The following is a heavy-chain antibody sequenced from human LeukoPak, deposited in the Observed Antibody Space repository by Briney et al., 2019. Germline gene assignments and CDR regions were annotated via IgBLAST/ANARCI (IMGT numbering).Heavy chain of an antibody. D-gene: IGHD2-2*01. Sequence: GGSLRLSCAASGFTFSSYSMNWVRQAPGKGLEWVSSISSSSSYIYYADSVKGRFTISRDNAKNSLYLQMNSLRAEDTAVYYCASGRVRDIVAVPAARSAFDIWGQGTMVTVSS. CDR1: GFTFSSYS. CDR2: ISSSSSYI. V-gene: IGHV3-21*01. CDR3: ASGRVRDIVAVPAARSAFDI. J-gene: IGHJ3*02.